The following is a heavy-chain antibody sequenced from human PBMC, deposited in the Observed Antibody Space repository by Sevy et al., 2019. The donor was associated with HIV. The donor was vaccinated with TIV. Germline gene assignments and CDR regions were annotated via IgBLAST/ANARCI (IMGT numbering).Heavy chain of an antibody. J-gene: IGHJ3*02. CDR1: GGSISSSSYY. CDR3: ARHPDYGDYVWAFHI. D-gene: IGHD4-17*01. V-gene: IGHV4-39*01. CDR2: IYYSGST. Sequence: SETLSLTCTVSGGSISSSSYYWGWIRQPPGKGLEWIGSIYYSGSTYYNPSLKSRVTISVDTSKNQFSLKLSSVTAADTAVYYCARHPDYGDYVWAFHIWGQGTMVTVSS.